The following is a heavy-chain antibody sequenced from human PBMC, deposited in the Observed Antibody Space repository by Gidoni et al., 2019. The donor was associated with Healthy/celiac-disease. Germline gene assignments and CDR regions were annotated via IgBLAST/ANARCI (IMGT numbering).Heavy chain of an antibody. Sequence: EVQLVESGGGLVQPGGSLRLSCAASGFTFSSYSMNWVRQAPGKGLEWVSYISSSSSTIYYADSVKGRFTISRDNAKNSLYLQMNSLRAEDTAVYYCARDGYSYGPGKHDAFDIWGQGTMVTVSS. D-gene: IGHD5-18*01. CDR1: GFTFSSYS. V-gene: IGHV3-48*01. CDR2: ISSSSSTI. CDR3: ARDGYSYGPGKHDAFDI. J-gene: IGHJ3*02.